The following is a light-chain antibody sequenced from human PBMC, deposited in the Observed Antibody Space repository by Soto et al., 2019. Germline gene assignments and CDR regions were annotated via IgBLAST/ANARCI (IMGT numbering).Light chain of an antibody. Sequence: EIVLTQFPGTLSLSPGERATLSCWASQSVSSDYLACYQQKPGQAPRLLIYGASSRVTGIPDRFSGSGSGTDFTLTISRLEPEDFAVYYCQQYGSSPLTFGGGTKVEIK. CDR3: QQYGSSPLT. V-gene: IGKV3-20*01. CDR2: GAS. J-gene: IGKJ4*01. CDR1: QSVSSDY.